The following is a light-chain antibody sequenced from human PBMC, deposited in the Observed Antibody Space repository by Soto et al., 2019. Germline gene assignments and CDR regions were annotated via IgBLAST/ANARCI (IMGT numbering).Light chain of an antibody. CDR3: CSYADSSTICV. CDR2: EVT. V-gene: IGLV2-23*02. J-gene: IGLJ1*01. Sequence: QSALTQPASVSGSPGQSITISCTGTSSDVGSYNLVSWYQQHPGKAPKLMIYEVTKRPSGVSNRFSGSKSGNTASLTISGLQAEDEADYYCCSYADSSTICVFGTGTKLTVL. CDR1: SSDVGSYNL.